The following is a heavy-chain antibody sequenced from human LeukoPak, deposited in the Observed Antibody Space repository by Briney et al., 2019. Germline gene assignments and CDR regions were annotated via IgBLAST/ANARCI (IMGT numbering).Heavy chain of an antibody. Sequence: ASVKVSCKASGDTFSSYTISWVRQAPGQGLEWMGWISAYNGNTNYAQKLQGRVTMTTDTSTSTAYMELRSLRSDDTAVYYCARDNTMKSDAFDIWGQGTMVTISS. CDR3: ARDNTMKSDAFDI. CDR2: ISAYNGNT. V-gene: IGHV1-18*04. J-gene: IGHJ3*02. CDR1: GDTFSSYT. D-gene: IGHD3-22*01.